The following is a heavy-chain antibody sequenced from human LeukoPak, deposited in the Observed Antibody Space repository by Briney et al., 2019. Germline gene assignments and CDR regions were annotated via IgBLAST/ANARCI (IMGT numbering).Heavy chain of an antibody. J-gene: IGHJ4*02. CDR1: GGSISSYY. D-gene: IGHD3-16*02. Sequence: SETLSLTCTVSGGSISSYYWSWIRQPPGKGLEWIGDSYYSWSTNYNPPLKNRVTISVETSRNQSSLKLSSVTAADPAVHYCARHRLGGVILNFDYWGQGTLLTVSS. V-gene: IGHV4-59*01. CDR2: SYYSWST. CDR3: ARHRLGGVILNFDY.